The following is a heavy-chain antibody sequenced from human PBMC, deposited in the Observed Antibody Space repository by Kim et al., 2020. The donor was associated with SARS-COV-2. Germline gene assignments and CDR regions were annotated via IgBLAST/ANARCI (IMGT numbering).Heavy chain of an antibody. CDR3: ARMLWLRGAYRNVDY. D-gene: IGHD1-1*01. J-gene: IGHJ4*02. V-gene: IGHV3-48*01. Sequence: DSVKAAITIPRDNAKNALYLQMNRLSTEDTAVYYCARMLWLRGAYRNVDYWGQRTLVTVSS.